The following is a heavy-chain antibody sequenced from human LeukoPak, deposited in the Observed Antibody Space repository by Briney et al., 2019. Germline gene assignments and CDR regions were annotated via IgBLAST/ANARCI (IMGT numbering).Heavy chain of an antibody. J-gene: IGHJ6*02. CDR3: ARVGAGGNYYDSSGYPPRYYYYGMDV. Sequence: SETLSLTCTVSGGSISSYYWSWTRQPPGKGLEWIGYIYYSGSTNYNPSLKSRVTISVDTSKNQFSLKLSSVIAADTAVYYCARVGAGGNYYDSSGYPPRYYYYGMDVWGQGTTVTVSS. CDR1: GGSISSYY. V-gene: IGHV4-59*01. D-gene: IGHD3-22*01. CDR2: IYYSGST.